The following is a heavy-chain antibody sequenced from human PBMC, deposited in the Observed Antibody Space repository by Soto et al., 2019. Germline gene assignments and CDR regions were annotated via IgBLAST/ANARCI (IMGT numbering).Heavy chain of an antibody. CDR2: ISGSGGST. J-gene: IGHJ4*02. D-gene: IGHD6-19*01. V-gene: IGHV3-23*01. Sequence: PGGSLRLSCAASGFTFSSYAMSWVRQAPGKGLEWVSAISGSGGSTYYADSVKGRFTISRDNSKNTLYLQMNSLRAEDTAVYYCAKTDYPEWIAVAGRFDYWGQGTLVTVSS. CDR1: GFTFSSYA. CDR3: AKTDYPEWIAVAGRFDY.